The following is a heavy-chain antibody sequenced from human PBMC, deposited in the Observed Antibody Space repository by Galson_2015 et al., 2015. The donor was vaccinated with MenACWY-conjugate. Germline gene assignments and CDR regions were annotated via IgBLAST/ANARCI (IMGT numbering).Heavy chain of an antibody. CDR1: GFTFSRYG. Sequence: SLRLSCAASGFTFSRYGMHWVRRAPGRGLEWVATIWIDGSKKYYTEYVKGRFTISRDNSKNTLCLEMNSLRAEDTAVYYCARINGDYAVDIWGQGTVVTVSS. D-gene: IGHD2-21*02. CDR2: IWIDGSKK. V-gene: IGHV3-33*01. J-gene: IGHJ3*02. CDR3: ARINGDYAVDI.